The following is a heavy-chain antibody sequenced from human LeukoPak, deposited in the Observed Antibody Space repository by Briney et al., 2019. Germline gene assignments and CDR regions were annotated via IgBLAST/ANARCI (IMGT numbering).Heavy chain of an antibody. D-gene: IGHD3-10*01. V-gene: IGHV1-2*02. CDR3: ARDRSQGRDFDY. CDR2: INPNSGDT. J-gene: IGHJ4*02. CDR1: GYTLTGYY. Sequence: VASVKVSCKASGYTLTGYYMHWVRQAPGQGLEWMGWINPNSGDTNYAQKFQGRVTMTRDTSISTAYMDLSRLTSDDTAVYYCARDRSQGRDFDYWGQGTLVTVSS.